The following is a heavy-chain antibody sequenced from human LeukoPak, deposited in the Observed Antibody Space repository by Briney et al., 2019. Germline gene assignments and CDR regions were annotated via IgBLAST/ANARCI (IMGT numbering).Heavy chain of an antibody. J-gene: IGHJ4*02. CDR2: IIPIFGTA. V-gene: IGHV1-69*05. D-gene: IGHD3-10*01. Sequence: GASVKVSCKASGGTFSSYAISWVRQAPGQGLEWMGRIIPIFGTANYAQKFQGRVTITTGEYTSTAYMELSSLRSEDTAVYYCARDRRYYYGSGSYRYYFDYWGQGTLVTVSS. CDR1: GGTFSSYA. CDR3: ARDRRYYYGSGSYRYYFDY.